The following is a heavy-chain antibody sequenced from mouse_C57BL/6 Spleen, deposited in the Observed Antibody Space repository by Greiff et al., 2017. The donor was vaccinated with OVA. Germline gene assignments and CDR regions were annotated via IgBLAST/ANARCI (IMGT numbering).Heavy chain of an antibody. D-gene: IGHD2-3*01. V-gene: IGHV5-6*01. CDR1: GFTFSSYG. J-gene: IGHJ2*01. CDR2: ISSGGSYT. Sequence: EVKVVESGGDLVKPGGSLKLSCAASGFTFSSYGMSWVRQTPDKRLEWVATISSGGSYTYYPDSVKGRFTISRDNAKNTLYLQMSSLKSEDTAMYYCARHWDDGGYFDYWGQGTTLTVSS. CDR3: ARHWDDGGYFDY.